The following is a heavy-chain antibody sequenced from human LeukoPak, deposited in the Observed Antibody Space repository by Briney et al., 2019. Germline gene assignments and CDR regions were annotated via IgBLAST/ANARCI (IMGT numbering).Heavy chain of an antibody. V-gene: IGHV4-30-2*01. J-gene: IGHJ5*02. D-gene: IGHD3-10*01. Sequence: SSETLSLTCAVSGDSISSGDYSWSWIRQPSGKGLEWIGYIFHSGSSYYNPSLKSRVTISVDKSKNQFSLRLTSVTAADTAVYYCARELWFVNAPGSWFDPWGQGTLVTVSS. CDR2: IFHSGSS. CDR1: GDSISSGDYS. CDR3: ARELWFVNAPGSWFDP.